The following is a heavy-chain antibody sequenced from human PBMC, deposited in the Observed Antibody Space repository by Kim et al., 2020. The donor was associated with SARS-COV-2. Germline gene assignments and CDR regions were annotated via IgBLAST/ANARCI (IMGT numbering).Heavy chain of an antibody. V-gene: IGHV4-34*01. Sequence: SETLSLTCAVYGGSFSGYYWSWSRQPPGKGLEWIGEINHSGSTNYNPSLKSRVTISVDTSKNQFSLKLSSVTAADTAVYYCAREFWSGYGYYYYYYMDVWGKGTTVTVSS. CDR3: AREFWSGYGYYYYYYMDV. D-gene: IGHD3-3*01. CDR1: GGSFSGYY. J-gene: IGHJ6*03. CDR2: INHSGST.